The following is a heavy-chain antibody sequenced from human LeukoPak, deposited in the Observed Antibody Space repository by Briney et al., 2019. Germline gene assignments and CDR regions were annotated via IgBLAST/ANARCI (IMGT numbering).Heavy chain of an antibody. CDR2: IRYDGSNK. CDR3: AKDLSSSSWYYDY. V-gene: IGHV3-30*02. CDR1: GFTFSSYG. J-gene: IGHJ4*02. D-gene: IGHD6-13*01. Sequence: GESLRLSCAASGFTFSSYGMHWVRQAPGKGLEWVAFIRYDGSNKYYADSVKGRFTISRDNSKNTLYLQMNSLRAEDTAVYYCAKDLSSSSWYYDYWGQGTLVTVSS.